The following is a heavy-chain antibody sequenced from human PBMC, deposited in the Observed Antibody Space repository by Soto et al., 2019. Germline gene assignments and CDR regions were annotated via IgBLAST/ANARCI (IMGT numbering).Heavy chain of an antibody. Sequence: QVTLKESGPTLVKPTQTLTLTCTVSGLSLRTTGVGVGWVRQPPGKVLEWLALLYWDDDKRYSPSLRSRLTIAKDISEKQVVLTMTNMDTVVTATYYCVQSRCGGDCLEIYSSHAYNGLDVWGQGTTVTVSS. CDR2: LYWDDDK. CDR3: VQSRCGGDCLEIYSSHAYNGLDV. CDR1: GLSLRTTGVG. V-gene: IGHV2-5*02. D-gene: IGHD2-21*02. J-gene: IGHJ6*02.